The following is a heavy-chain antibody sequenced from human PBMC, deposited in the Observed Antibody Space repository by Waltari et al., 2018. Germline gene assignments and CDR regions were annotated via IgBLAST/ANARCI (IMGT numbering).Heavy chain of an antibody. D-gene: IGHD2-2*01. CDR1: GYTFTSYD. CDR2: MNPNSGNT. J-gene: IGHJ6*03. CDR3: ARGRYCSSTSCYAYYYMDV. Sequence: QVQLVQSGAEVKKPGASVKVSCKASGYTFTSYDINWVRPATGQGLEWMGWMNPNSGNTGYAQKFQGRVTITRNTSISTAYMELSSLRSEDTAVYYCARGRYCSSTSCYAYYYMDVWGKGTTVTVSS. V-gene: IGHV1-8*03.